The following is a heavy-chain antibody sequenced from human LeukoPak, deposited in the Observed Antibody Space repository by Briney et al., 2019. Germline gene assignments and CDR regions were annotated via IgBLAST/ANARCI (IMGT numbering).Heavy chain of an antibody. Sequence: PGGSLRLSCAASRFTFSSYAMHWVRQAPGKGLEWVAVISYDGSNKYYADSVKGRFTISRDNSKNTLFLQMNSLRAEDTAVYYCAKDPSTYVFDYWGQGTLVTVSS. D-gene: IGHD3-10*02. CDR1: RFTFSSYA. CDR3: AKDPSTYVFDY. J-gene: IGHJ4*02. CDR2: ISYDGSNK. V-gene: IGHV3-30*04.